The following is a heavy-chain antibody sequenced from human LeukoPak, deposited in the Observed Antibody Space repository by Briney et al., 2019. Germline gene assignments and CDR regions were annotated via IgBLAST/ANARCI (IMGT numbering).Heavy chain of an antibody. CDR2: IYHSGST. CDR1: GYSISSGYY. CDR3: ARGMNVVPAAVNWFDP. V-gene: IGHV4-38-2*01. J-gene: IGHJ5*02. Sequence: SETLSLTCAVSGYSISSGYYWGWIRPPPGKGLEWIGSIYHSGSTYYNPSLKSRVTISVDTSKNQFSLKLSSVTAADTAVYYCARGMNVVPAAVNWFDPWGQGTLVTVSS. D-gene: IGHD2-2*01.